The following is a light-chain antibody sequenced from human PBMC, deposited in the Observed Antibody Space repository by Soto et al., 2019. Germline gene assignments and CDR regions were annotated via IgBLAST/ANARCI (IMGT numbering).Light chain of an antibody. Sequence: DIQMTQSPSCLSASVGDRVTITCRASQDISIFLHWYQQRPGQAPKLLIYSASNLQSGVPSRFSGSGSGTDFTLTITSLQPEDFATYYCQQSYSTPRTFGPGTKVD. CDR2: SAS. CDR3: QQSYSTPRT. CDR1: QDISIF. J-gene: IGKJ3*01. V-gene: IGKV1-39*01.